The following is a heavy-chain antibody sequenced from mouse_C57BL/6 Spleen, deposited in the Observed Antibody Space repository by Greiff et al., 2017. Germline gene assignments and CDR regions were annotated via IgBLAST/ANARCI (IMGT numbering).Heavy chain of an antibody. D-gene: IGHD2-4*01. Sequence: VMLVESGPGLVAPSQSLSITCTVSGFSLPRYGVSWVRQPPGTGLEWLGVIWGDGSTNYHSALISRLSISKDNSKSQVFLNLNRLQTDDTATYYCAKEGALYDYDEAWFAYWGQGTLVTVSA. CDR2: IWGDGST. V-gene: IGHV2-3*01. CDR3: AKEGALYDYDEAWFAY. CDR1: GFSLPRYG. J-gene: IGHJ3*01.